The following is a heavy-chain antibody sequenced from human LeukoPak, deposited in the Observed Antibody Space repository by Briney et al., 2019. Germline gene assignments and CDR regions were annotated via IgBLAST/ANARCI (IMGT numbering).Heavy chain of an antibody. D-gene: IGHD1-26*01. Sequence: GASVKVSCKASGGTFSSYAISWVRQAPGQGLEWMGGIIPIFGTANYAQKFQGRVTITADKSTSTAYMELSSLRSEDTAVYYCARPQERGVGYFDYWGQGTLVTVSS. CDR2: IIPIFGTA. CDR3: ARPQERGVGYFDY. V-gene: IGHV1-69*06. J-gene: IGHJ4*02. CDR1: GGTFSSYA.